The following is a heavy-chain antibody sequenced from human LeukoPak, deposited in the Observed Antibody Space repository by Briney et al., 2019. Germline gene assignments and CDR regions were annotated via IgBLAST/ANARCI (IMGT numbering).Heavy chain of an antibody. CDR1: GFTFSSYW. J-gene: IGHJ4*02. V-gene: IGHV3-74*03. Sequence: GGSLRLSCAASGFTFSSYWLHWVRQAPGKGLVWVSRINSDGSSITYADSVKGRFTISRDNAKNTLYLQMNSLRVEDTAVYYCARGNRLGGSSSWYGYWGQGTLVTVSS. D-gene: IGHD6-13*01. CDR2: INSDGSSI. CDR3: ARGNRLGGSSSWYGY.